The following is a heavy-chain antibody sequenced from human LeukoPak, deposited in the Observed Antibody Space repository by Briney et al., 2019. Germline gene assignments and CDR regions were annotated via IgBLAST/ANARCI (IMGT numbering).Heavy chain of an antibody. Sequence: PGGSLRLTCAASGFTFSSYAMHWVRQAPGKGLEWVAVISYDGSNKYYADSVKGRFTISRDNSKNTLYLQMNSLRAEDTAVYYCARDSGGWEPLGWFDYWGQGTLVTVSS. V-gene: IGHV3-30-3*01. J-gene: IGHJ4*02. CDR2: ISYDGSNK. CDR1: GFTFSSYA. D-gene: IGHD6-19*01. CDR3: ARDSGGWEPLGWFDY.